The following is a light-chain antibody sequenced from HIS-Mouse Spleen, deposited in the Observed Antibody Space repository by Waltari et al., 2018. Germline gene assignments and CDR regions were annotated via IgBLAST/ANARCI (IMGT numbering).Light chain of an antibody. CDR2: SNN. CDR1: SSNIGRNT. Sequence: QSVLTQPPSASGTPGQRVTIACSGSSSNIGRNTVNWYQQLPGTAPKLLSFSNNQRPSGVPDRFSGSKSGTSASLAISGLQSEDEADYYCAAWDDSLNGNYVFGTGTKVTVL. V-gene: IGLV1-44*01. J-gene: IGLJ1*01. CDR3: AAWDDSLNGNYV.